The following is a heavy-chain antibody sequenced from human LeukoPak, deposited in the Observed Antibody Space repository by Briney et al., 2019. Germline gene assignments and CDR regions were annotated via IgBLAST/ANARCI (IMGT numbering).Heavy chain of an antibody. Sequence: NSGGSLRLSCAASGFTFSSYSMNWVRQAPGKGLDWVSSISSSSSYIYYADSVKGRFTISRDNAKNSLYLQMNSLRAEDTAVYYCARDRRSGSYFDYWGQGTLVTVSS. V-gene: IGHV3-21*01. CDR2: ISSSSSYI. J-gene: IGHJ4*02. CDR1: GFTFSSYS. CDR3: ARDRRSGSYFDY. D-gene: IGHD1-26*01.